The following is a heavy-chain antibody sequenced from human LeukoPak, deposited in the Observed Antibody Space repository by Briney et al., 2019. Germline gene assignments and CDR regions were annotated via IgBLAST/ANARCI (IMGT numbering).Heavy chain of an antibody. Sequence: ASVKVSCKASGYTFTSYDINWVRQATGRGLEWMGWMHPSSGDTGYAQKFQGRVTMTRDTSISTAYLELSSLRSEDTAVYYCARVSPSGTSIDFDYWGQGTLVTVSS. V-gene: IGHV1-8*01. CDR3: ARVSPSGTSIDFDY. CDR1: GYTFTSYD. D-gene: IGHD6-13*01. CDR2: MHPSSGDT. J-gene: IGHJ4*02.